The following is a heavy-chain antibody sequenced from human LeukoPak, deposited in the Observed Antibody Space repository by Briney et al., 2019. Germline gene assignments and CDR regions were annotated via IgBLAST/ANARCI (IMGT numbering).Heavy chain of an antibody. CDR3: ARARYDILTGYYQYYFDY. CDR2: IIPIFGTA. D-gene: IGHD3-9*01. Sequence: SVKVSCKASGGTFSSYAIGWVRQAPGQGLEWMGGIIPIFGTANYAQKFQGSVTITADESTSTAYMELSSLRSEDTAVYYCARARYDILTGYYQYYFDYWGQGTLVTVSS. V-gene: IGHV1-69*01. J-gene: IGHJ4*02. CDR1: GGTFSSYA.